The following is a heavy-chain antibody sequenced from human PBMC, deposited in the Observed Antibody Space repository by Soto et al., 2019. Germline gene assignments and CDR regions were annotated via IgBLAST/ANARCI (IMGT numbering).Heavy chain of an antibody. CDR2: ISSSSSYI. D-gene: IGHD3-3*02. CDR1: GFTFSSYS. Sequence: EVQLVESGGGLVKPGGSLRLSCAASGFTFSSYSMNWVRQAPGKGLEWVSSISSSSSYIYYADSVKGRFTISRDNAKNSLYLQMNSLRAEDTAVYYCARMGTGVVLALGWFDPWGKGTLVTVSS. CDR3: ARMGTGVVLALGWFDP. V-gene: IGHV3-21*01. J-gene: IGHJ5*02.